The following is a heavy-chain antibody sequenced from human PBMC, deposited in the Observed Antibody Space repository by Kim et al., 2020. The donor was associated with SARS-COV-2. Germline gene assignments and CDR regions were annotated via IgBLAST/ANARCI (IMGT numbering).Heavy chain of an antibody. V-gene: IGHV3-23*01. Sequence: GGSLRLSCAASGFTFSSYAMSWVRQAPGKGLEWVSAISGSGGSTYYADSVKGRFTISRDNSKNRLYLQMNSLRAEDTAVYYCAKDPSSSPYYYYYYMDVWGKGTTVTVSS. CDR3: AKDPSSSPYYYYYYMDV. D-gene: IGHD6-6*01. CDR1: GFTFSSYA. CDR2: ISGSGGST. J-gene: IGHJ6*03.